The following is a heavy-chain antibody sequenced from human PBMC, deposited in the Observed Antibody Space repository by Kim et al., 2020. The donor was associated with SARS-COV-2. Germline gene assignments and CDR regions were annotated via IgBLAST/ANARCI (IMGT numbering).Heavy chain of an antibody. V-gene: IGHV4-39*01. Sequence: SETLSLTCTVSGGSISSSSYYLGWIRQPPGKGLEWIGSIYYSGSTYYNPSLKSRVTISVDTSKNQFSLKLSSVTAADTAVYYCARRSDWFDPWGQGTLVTFSS. CDR2: IYYSGST. CDR3: ARRSDWFDP. J-gene: IGHJ5*02. CDR1: GGSISSSSYY.